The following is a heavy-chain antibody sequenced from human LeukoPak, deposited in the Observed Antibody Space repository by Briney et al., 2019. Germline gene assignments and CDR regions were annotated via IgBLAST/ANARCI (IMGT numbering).Heavy chain of an antibody. CDR1: GGSITSSSYY. V-gene: IGHV4-39*07. Sequence: SETLSLTCTVSGGSITSSSYYWGWIRQPPGKGLEWIGSIYYSGSTYYNPSLKSRVTISVDTSKNQFSLKLSSVTAADTAVYYCASGAGQLWFHYWGQGTLVTVSS. CDR2: IYYSGST. CDR3: ASGAGQLWFHY. J-gene: IGHJ4*02. D-gene: IGHD5-18*01.